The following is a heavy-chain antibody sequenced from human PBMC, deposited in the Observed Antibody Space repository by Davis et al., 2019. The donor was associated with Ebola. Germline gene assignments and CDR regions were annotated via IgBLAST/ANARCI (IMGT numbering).Heavy chain of an antibody. CDR3: ARDPFTIFGVVIRRDYYYGMDV. D-gene: IGHD3-3*01. Sequence: AASVKVSCKASGGTFSSYAISWVRQAPGQGLEWMGRIIPILGIANYAQKFQGRVTITADKSTSTAYMELSSLRSEDTAVYYCARDPFTIFGVVIRRDYYYGMDVWGQGTTVTVSS. V-gene: IGHV1-69*04. CDR1: GGTFSSYA. J-gene: IGHJ6*02. CDR2: IIPILGIA.